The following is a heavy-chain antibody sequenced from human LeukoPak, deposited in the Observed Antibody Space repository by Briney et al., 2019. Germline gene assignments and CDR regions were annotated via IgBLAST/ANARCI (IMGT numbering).Heavy chain of an antibody. D-gene: IGHD2-2*01. V-gene: IGHV3-30*02. J-gene: IGHJ1*01. CDR1: GFTFSSYG. Sequence: PGGSLRLSCAASGFTFSSYGMHWVRQAPGKGLEWVAFIRYDGSNKYYADSVKGRFTISRDNSKNTLYLQMNSLRAEDTAVYYCAKSGSSTSDQYFQHWGQGTLVTVSS. CDR2: IRYDGSNK. CDR3: AKSGSSTSDQYFQH.